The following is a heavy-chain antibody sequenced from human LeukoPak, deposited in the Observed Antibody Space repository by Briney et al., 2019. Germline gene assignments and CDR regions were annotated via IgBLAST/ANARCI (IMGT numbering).Heavy chain of an antibody. V-gene: IGHV1-18*01. CDR2: IRAHNGET. CDR3: ARAQWLGRPHEYYFDY. CDR1: RYTSTRDG. Sequence: EASVKVSSKAPRYTSTRDGIRWVRQAPLQGVEWRGWIRAHNGETNYTQKLQSRDTMNNDTTTRTAYMELRSVRSDDTAVYYCARAQWLGRPHEYYFDYWGQGALVTVSS. D-gene: IGHD6-19*01. J-gene: IGHJ4*02.